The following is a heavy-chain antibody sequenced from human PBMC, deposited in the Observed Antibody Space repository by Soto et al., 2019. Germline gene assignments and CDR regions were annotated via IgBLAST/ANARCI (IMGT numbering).Heavy chain of an antibody. V-gene: IGHV3-7*03. CDR3: MRSYSY. CDR2: IKEDGSEK. CDR1: GFSFSTFW. J-gene: IGHJ4*02. Sequence: PGGSLRLSCAGSGFSFSTFWMTWVRQAPGKGLEWVANIKEDGSEKYYVDSVKGRFTISRDNAKNSLYLEMSSLRAEDTAVYYCMRSYSYWGQGTLVTVSS. D-gene: IGHD2-21*01.